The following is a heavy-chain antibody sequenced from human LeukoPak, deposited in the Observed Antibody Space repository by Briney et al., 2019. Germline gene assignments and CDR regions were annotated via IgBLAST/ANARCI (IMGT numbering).Heavy chain of an antibody. J-gene: IGHJ6*02. CDR3: ARQRITMVRGPANNENYYYYGMDV. Sequence: SVKVSCKASRYTFTSYDINWVREAAGQGLEWMGRIIPILGIANYAQKFQGRVTITADKSTSTAYMELSSLRSEDTAVYYCARQRITMVRGPANNENYYYYGMDVWGQGTTVTVSS. CDR2: IIPILGIA. V-gene: IGHV1-69*04. CDR1: RYTFTSYD. D-gene: IGHD3-10*01.